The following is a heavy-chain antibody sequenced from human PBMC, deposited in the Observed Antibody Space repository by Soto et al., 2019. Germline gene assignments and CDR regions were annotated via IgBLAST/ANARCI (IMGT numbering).Heavy chain of an antibody. J-gene: IGHJ4*02. CDR3: ARVRRLAPLWFGEQVRGFDY. Sequence: KTSDTLSLACTVCGGSINISYGSWIRKPPGKGLEWIGYIYYSGSTNYNPSLKSRVTISVDTSKNQFSLKLSSVTAADTAVYYCARVRRLAPLWFGEQVRGFDYWGQGTLVTVSS. D-gene: IGHD3-10*01. V-gene: IGHV4-59*07. CDR2: IYYSGST. CDR1: GGSINISY.